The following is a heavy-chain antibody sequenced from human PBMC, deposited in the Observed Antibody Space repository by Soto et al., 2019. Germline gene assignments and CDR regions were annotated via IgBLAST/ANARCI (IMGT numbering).Heavy chain of an antibody. Sequence: SVKVSCKVSGSRFSNYVISWVRQAPGHGLEWLGRIIPIFNSTKYAQSFQGRVTITADKSTSTASLELSSLRSDDTAVYYCARXGRGKKAGYNGLVSLGYWGQGTLVTVSS. V-gene: IGHV1-69*06. CDR3: ARXGRGKKAGYNGLVSLGY. D-gene: IGHD2-2*02. CDR1: GSRFSNYV. CDR2: IIPIFNST. J-gene: IGHJ4*02.